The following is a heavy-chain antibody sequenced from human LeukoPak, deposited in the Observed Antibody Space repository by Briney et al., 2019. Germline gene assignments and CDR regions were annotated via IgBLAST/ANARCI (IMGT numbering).Heavy chain of an antibody. Sequence: GGSLRLSCSASGFTFSSYAMHWVRQAPGKGLEYVSAISSNGGSTYYADSVKGRFTISRDSSKNTLYLQMSSLRAEDTAVYYCVKGLDIVATITRTNDYWGQGTLVTVSS. V-gene: IGHV3-64D*06. D-gene: IGHD5-12*01. CDR1: GFTFSSYA. CDR2: ISSNGGST. CDR3: VKGLDIVATITRTNDY. J-gene: IGHJ4*02.